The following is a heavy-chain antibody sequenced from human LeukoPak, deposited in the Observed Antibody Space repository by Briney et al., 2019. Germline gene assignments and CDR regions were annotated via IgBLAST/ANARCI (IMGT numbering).Heavy chain of an antibody. CDR3: ARFHSGSYYYGMDV. D-gene: IGHD1-26*01. J-gene: IGHJ6*02. CDR1: GGSISSSSYY. Sequence: NPSETLSLTCTVSGGSISSSSYYWGCIRQPPGKGLECIGSIYYSGSTYYNPSLKSRVTISVDTSKHQFSLKLSSVTAADTAVYYCARFHSGSYYYGMDVWGQGTTVTVSS. V-gene: IGHV4-39*07. CDR2: IYYSGST.